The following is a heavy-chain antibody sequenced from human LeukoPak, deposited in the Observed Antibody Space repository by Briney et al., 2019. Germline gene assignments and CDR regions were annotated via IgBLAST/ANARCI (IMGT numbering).Heavy chain of an antibody. CDR1: GYGFSSYW. V-gene: IGHV5-51*01. Sequence: GESLKISCKGSGYGFSSYWIGWVRQMPGKGLEYMGIICPGDSDTRYSQSFQGQATISADKSITTAYLKWSSLKASDTAMYYCARHTTVGGSLRFDYWGQGTLVSVSS. J-gene: IGHJ4*02. CDR2: ICPGDSDT. D-gene: IGHD4-23*01. CDR3: ARHTTVGGSLRFDY.